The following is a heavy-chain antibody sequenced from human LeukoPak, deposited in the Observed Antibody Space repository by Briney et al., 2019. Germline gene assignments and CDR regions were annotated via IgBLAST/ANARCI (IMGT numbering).Heavy chain of an antibody. V-gene: IGHV4-59*01. Sequence: SETLSLTCTVSGGSISGYYWSWVRQPPGKGLEWIGFVYYTGSTNYSPSLKSRVTISVDTSKNQFSLKLRSVTAADTAVYYCARLMAYGSGSTSDYWGQGTLVTVSS. CDR2: VYYTGST. CDR3: ARLMAYGSGSTSDY. CDR1: GGSISGYY. J-gene: IGHJ4*02. D-gene: IGHD3-10*01.